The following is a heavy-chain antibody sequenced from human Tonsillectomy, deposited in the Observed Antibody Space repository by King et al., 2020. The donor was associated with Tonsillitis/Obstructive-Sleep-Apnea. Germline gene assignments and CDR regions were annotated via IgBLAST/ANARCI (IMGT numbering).Heavy chain of an antibody. CDR1: GFTFSSYG. CDR3: ASDSTVTRLDY. D-gene: IGHD4-17*01. V-gene: IGHV3-33*01. Sequence: VQLVESGGGVVQPGRSLRLSCAASGFTFSSYGMHWVRQAPGKGLEWVAVIWYDGSNKYYADSVKGRFTISRDNSKNTLYLQMNSLRVEDTAVYYCASDSTVTRLDYWGQGTLVTVSS. CDR2: IWYDGSNK. J-gene: IGHJ4*02.